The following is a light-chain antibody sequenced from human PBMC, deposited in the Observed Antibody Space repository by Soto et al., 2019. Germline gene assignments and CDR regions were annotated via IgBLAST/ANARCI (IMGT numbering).Light chain of an antibody. Sequence: HCVLTQAHHVYGAPGRRCTISCTGSSSNIRAGYDVHWYQQRPGTAPKLLIYGNKNRPSGVPDRFSGSKSGTSASLAITGLQAEDEADYYCQSYDSSLSVSYVFGTGTKVTVL. J-gene: IGLJ1*01. CDR2: GNK. CDR3: QSYDSSLSVSYV. CDR1: SSNIRAGYD. V-gene: IGLV1-40*01.